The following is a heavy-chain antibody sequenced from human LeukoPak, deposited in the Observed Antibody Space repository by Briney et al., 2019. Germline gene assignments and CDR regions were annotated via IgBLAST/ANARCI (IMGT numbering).Heavy chain of an antibody. D-gene: IGHD3-3*01. CDR3: ARAYDDDYYYYMDV. J-gene: IGHJ6*03. V-gene: IGHV4-59*11. Sequence: SETLSLTCTVSGGSISSHYWSWIRQPPGKGLEWIGRIYHSGTTNYNPSLKSRVTISVDTSKNQFSLKLTSVTAADTAVYYCARAYDDDYYYYMDVWGKGTTVTVSS. CDR1: GGSISSHY. CDR2: IYHSGTT.